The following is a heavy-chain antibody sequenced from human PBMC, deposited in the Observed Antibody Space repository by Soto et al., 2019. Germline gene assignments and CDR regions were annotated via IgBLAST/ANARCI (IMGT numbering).Heavy chain of an antibody. CDR3: AKTLEYSSSRYYYYGMDV. Sequence: QVQLVESGGGVVQPGRSLRLSCAASGFTFSSYGMHWVRQAPGKGLEWVAVIWYDGSNKYYADSVKGRFTISRDNSKNTPYLQMNSLRAEDTAVYYCAKTLEYSSSRYYYYGMDVWGQGTTVTVSS. CDR1: GFTFSSYG. J-gene: IGHJ6*02. CDR2: IWYDGSNK. D-gene: IGHD6-6*01. V-gene: IGHV3-33*06.